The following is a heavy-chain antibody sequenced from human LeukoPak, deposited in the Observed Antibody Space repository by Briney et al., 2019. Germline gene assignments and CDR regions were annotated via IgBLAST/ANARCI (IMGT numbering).Heavy chain of an antibody. J-gene: IGHJ5*02. V-gene: IGHV4-34*01. CDR2: INHSGST. CDR1: GGSFSGYY. D-gene: IGHD4-17*01. Sequence: PSETLSLTCAVYGGSFSGYYWSWIRQPPGKGLEWIGEINHSGSTNYNPTLKSRVTISVDTSNNQFSLKLSSVTAADTAVYYCAREALRPSRWFDPWGRGTLVTVSS. CDR3: AREALRPSRWFDP.